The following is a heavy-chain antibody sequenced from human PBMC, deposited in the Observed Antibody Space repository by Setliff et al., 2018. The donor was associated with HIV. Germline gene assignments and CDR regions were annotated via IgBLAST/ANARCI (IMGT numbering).Heavy chain of an antibody. V-gene: IGHV4-39*07. D-gene: IGHD6-13*01. J-gene: IGHJ4*02. CDR2: IYYSGTT. CDR3: ARGSHGTSWTDY. CDR1: GGSISSTNYY. Sequence: SETLSLTCTVSGGSISSTNYYWGWIRQTPGKGLEWIGSIYYSGTTYYNPSLKSRVTMSVDTSTSRLSLKVHSVTAADTVMYYCARGSHGTSWTDYWGQGTLVTVSS.